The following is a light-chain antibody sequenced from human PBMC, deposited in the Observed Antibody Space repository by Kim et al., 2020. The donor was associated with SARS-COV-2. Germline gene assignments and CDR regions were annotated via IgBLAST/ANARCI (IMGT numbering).Light chain of an antibody. CDR2: GAS. Sequence: SPGERVTLSCRASQSFSSTYVAWYQQKPGQAPRLLIYGASSRATGIPDRFSGSGSGTDFTLTISRLEPEDFGVYYCQQYGSPLLTFGGGTKVDIK. CDR1: QSFSSTY. CDR3: QQYGSPLLT. V-gene: IGKV3-20*01. J-gene: IGKJ4*01.